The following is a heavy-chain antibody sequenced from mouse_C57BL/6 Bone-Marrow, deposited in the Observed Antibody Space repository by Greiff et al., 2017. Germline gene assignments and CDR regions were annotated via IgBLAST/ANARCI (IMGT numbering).Heavy chain of an antibody. CDR3: AREYYYGSSYGFAY. Sequence: VQLQQPGPVLVKPGASVKMSCKASGYTFTDYYMNWVKQSHGKSLEWIGVINPSNGGTSYNQKFKGKATLTVDKSSSTAYMELNSLTSEDSAVYYCAREYYYGSSYGFAYWGQGTLVTVSA. CDR2: INPSNGGT. V-gene: IGHV1-19*01. CDR1: GYTFTDYY. D-gene: IGHD1-1*01. J-gene: IGHJ3*01.